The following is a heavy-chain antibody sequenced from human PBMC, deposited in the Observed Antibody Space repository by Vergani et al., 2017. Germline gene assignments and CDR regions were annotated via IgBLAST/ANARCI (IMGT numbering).Heavy chain of an antibody. CDR2: INPNSGGT. D-gene: IGHD2-15*01. J-gene: IGHJ6*02. V-gene: IGHV1-2*02. CDR3: SCSRSLDYYYGMDV. CDR1: GYTFIGYY. Sequence: QVQLVQSGAEVKKPGASVKVSCKASGYTFIGYYMHWVRQAPGQGLDWMGWINPNSGGTNYAQKFQGRVTMTRDTSISTAYMELSRLRSDDTAVYYCSCSRSLDYYYGMDVWGQGTTVTVSS.